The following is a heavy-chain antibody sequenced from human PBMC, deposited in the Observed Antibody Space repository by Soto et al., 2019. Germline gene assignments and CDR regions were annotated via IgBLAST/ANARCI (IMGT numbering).Heavy chain of an antibody. Sequence: GESLKISCKGSGYSFTSYWISWVRQMPGKGLEWMGRIDPSDSYTNYSPSFQGHVTISADKSISTAYLQWSSLKASGTAMYYCASGIAAAGSTGWFDPWGQGTLVTVSS. CDR2: IDPSDSYT. CDR3: ASGIAAAGSTGWFDP. J-gene: IGHJ5*02. V-gene: IGHV5-10-1*01. CDR1: GYSFTSYW. D-gene: IGHD6-13*01.